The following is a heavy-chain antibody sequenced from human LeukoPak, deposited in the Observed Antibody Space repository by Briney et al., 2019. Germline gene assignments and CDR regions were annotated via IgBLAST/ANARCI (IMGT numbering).Heavy chain of an antibody. CDR3: ARGRDTVTLDY. V-gene: IGHV3-53*01. J-gene: IGHJ4*02. Sequence: PGGSLRLSCAASGFTVSSNYMSWVRQAPGKGLEWVSVIYSGGSTYYADSVKGRFTISRDNSKNTLYLRMNSLRAEDTAVYYCARGRDTVTLDYWGQGTLVTVSS. CDR1: GFTVSSNY. D-gene: IGHD4-17*01. CDR2: IYSGGST.